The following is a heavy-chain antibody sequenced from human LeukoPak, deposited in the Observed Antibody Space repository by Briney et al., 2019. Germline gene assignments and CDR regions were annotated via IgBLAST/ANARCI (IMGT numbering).Heavy chain of an antibody. J-gene: IGHJ2*01. CDR1: GFTFNYYD. Sequence: VGSLRLSCAVSGFTFNYYDMHRGRQAPGKRLEGFSGMRTTGNTDYPDSVNGRFAMSREDAKTSVHLQMNTLRAGDTAVYYSARAVSYYYDNSGHPGWYFDLWGRGTLVTVSS. CDR3: ARAVSYYYDNSGHPGWYFDL. V-gene: IGHV3-13*01. CDR2: MRTTGNT. D-gene: IGHD3-22*01.